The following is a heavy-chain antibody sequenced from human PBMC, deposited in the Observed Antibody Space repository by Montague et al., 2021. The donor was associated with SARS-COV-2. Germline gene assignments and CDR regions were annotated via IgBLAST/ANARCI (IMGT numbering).Heavy chain of an antibody. CDR3: VRMGTAHRLNNWFDP. D-gene: IGHD1-14*01. J-gene: IGHJ5*02. CDR1: GGSISSSDSY. Sequence: SETRSLTCTVSGGSISSSDSYWGWIRQPPGKGLGWIGNIHYSGPTYYNPSLKSRITRAVGTSKNQSSLNLIAVTAADTTVYFCVRMGTAHRLNNWFDPWGQGALVTVSS. V-gene: IGHV4-39*01. CDR2: IHYSGPT.